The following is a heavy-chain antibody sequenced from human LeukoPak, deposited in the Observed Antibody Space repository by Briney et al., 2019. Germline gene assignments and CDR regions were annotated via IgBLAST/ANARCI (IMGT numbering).Heavy chain of an antibody. Sequence: GGSLRLSCAASGFTFSSYAMSWVRQAPGKGLEWVSAISGSGGSTYYADSVKGRFTISRDNSKNTLYLQMNSLRAEDTAVYYCARDQRQWLTHYYFDYWGQGTLVTVSS. J-gene: IGHJ4*02. CDR1: GFTFSSYA. D-gene: IGHD6-19*01. CDR3: ARDQRQWLTHYYFDY. CDR2: ISGSGGST. V-gene: IGHV3-23*01.